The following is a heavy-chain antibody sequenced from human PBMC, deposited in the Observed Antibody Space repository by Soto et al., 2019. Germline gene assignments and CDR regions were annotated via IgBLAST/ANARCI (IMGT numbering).Heavy chain of an antibody. D-gene: IGHD2-2*01. Sequence: ASVKVSCKASGYTFTSYAMHWVRQAPGQRLEWMGWINAGNGNTKYSQKFQGRVTITRDTSASTAYMELNSLRSEDTAVYYCARSFISTSIYYYYGMDVWGQGTTATVSS. V-gene: IGHV1-3*01. CDR3: ARSFISTSIYYYYGMDV. J-gene: IGHJ6*02. CDR2: INAGNGNT. CDR1: GYTFTSYA.